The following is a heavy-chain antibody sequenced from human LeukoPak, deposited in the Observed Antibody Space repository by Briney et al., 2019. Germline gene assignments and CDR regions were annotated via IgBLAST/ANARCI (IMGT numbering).Heavy chain of an antibody. J-gene: IGHJ6*03. CDR3: ARDLRSRFSENFYYYMDV. CDR1: GFTFDDYA. CDR2: ISWNSGNI. D-gene: IGHD3-3*01. Sequence: GGSLRLSCAASGFTFDDYAMHWVRQAPGKGLEWVSGISWNSGNIGYAESVEGRFTISRDNAKNSLYLQMNSLRPEDTALYYCARDLRSRFSENFYYYMDVWGKGTTVTVSS. V-gene: IGHV3-9*01.